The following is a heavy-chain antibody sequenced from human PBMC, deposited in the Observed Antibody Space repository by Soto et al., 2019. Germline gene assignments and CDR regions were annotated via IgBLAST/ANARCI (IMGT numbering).Heavy chain of an antibody. CDR1: GYTFTNNH. D-gene: IGHD2-15*01. Sequence: ASVKVSCKASGYTFTNNHMHWVRQAPGQGFEWMGVINPSGGSTTYAQKFQGRVTMTSDTSTSTVYMELSSLRSDDTAVYYCARDSSIVVDGGSCQDYWGQGTQVTVSS. CDR2: INPSGGST. CDR3: ARDSSIVVDGGSCQDY. J-gene: IGHJ4*02. V-gene: IGHV1-46*01.